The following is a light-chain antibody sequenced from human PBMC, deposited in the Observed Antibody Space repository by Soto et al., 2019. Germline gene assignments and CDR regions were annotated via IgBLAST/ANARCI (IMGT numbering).Light chain of an antibody. CDR3: LQDYNYPWT. CDR2: AAS. Sequence: IQMTQSPSTLSASIGDRVTITCRASQGIRNDLVWYQQKPGKAPKLLIYAASSLQSGVPSRFSGSGSGTDFTLTISSLQPEDFATYYCLQDYNYPWTFGQGTKVDIK. V-gene: IGKV1-6*01. CDR1: QGIRND. J-gene: IGKJ1*01.